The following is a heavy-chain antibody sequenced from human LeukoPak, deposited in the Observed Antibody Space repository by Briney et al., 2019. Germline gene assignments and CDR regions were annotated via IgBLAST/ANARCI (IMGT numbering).Heavy chain of an antibody. Sequence: GRSLRLSCAASGFTFNDHAMYWVRQAPGKGLEWVSGINWSGDNIGYADSVKGRFIISRDDAKNSLFLQMNSLRAEDTALYYCARASYYYDTTGLGAVDLWGQGTMVTVSS. J-gene: IGHJ3*01. CDR1: GFTFNDHA. CDR2: INWSGDNI. D-gene: IGHD3-22*01. V-gene: IGHV3-9*01. CDR3: ARASYYYDTTGLGAVDL.